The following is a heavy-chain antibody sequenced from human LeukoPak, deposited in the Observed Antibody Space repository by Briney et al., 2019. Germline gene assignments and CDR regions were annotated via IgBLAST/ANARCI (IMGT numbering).Heavy chain of an antibody. CDR1: GYTFTSYG. CDR3: ARDLGSGDLILADAFDI. V-gene: IGHV1-18*01. D-gene: IGHD3-10*01. Sequence: ASVKVSCEASGYTFTSYGISWVRQAPGQGLEWMGWISAYNGNTNYAQKLQGRVTMTTDTSTSTAYMELRSLRSDDTAVYYCARDLGSGDLILADAFDIWGQGTMVTVSS. J-gene: IGHJ3*02. CDR2: ISAYNGNT.